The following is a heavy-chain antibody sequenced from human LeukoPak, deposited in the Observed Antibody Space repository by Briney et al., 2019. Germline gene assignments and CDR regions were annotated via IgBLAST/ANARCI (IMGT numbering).Heavy chain of an antibody. J-gene: IGHJ4*02. Sequence: GGSLRLSCAASGFAFSSYWMSWVRQAPGKGLEWVANIKQDGSEKYYVDSVKGRFTISRDNAKNSLYLQMNSLRAEDTALYYCAKDGPIGAGIAAAGSYFDYWGQGTLVTVSS. V-gene: IGHV3-7*03. D-gene: IGHD6-13*01. CDR2: IKQDGSEK. CDR1: GFAFSSYW. CDR3: AKDGPIGAGIAAAGSYFDY.